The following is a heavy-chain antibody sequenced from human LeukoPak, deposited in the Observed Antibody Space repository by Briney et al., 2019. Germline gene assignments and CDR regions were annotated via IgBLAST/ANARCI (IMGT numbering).Heavy chain of an antibody. CDR3: ARQRGLYYYDSSVWAFDI. J-gene: IGHJ3*02. Sequence: GESVKISCKGSGYSFTSYWIGWVRQMPGKGLEWMGIIYPGDSDTRYSPFFQGQVTISADKSISTAYLQWSSLKASDTAMYYCARQRGLYYYDSSVWAFDIWGQGTMVTVSS. CDR1: GYSFTSYW. D-gene: IGHD3-22*01. V-gene: IGHV5-51*01. CDR2: IYPGDSDT.